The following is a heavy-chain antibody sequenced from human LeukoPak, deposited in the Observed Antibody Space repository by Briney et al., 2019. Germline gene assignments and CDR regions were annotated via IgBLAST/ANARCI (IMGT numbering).Heavy chain of an antibody. J-gene: IGHJ4*02. CDR1: GFTFSSYW. V-gene: IGHV3-74*01. CDR3: ARVSTNWAGIDYLDY. Sequence: GGSLRLSCAASGFTFSSYWMHWVRQAPGKGLVWVSRINTDGSSTSYADSVKGRFTISRDNAKNTLYLQMNSLRAEDTAVYYCARVSTNWAGIDYLDYWGQGTLVTVSS. D-gene: IGHD7-27*01. CDR2: INTDGSST.